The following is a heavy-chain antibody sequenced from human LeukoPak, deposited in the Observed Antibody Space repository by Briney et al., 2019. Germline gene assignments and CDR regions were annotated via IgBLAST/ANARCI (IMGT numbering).Heavy chain of an antibody. CDR2: IYHSGST. CDR3: ASRLQTRSQRIGYYDILTGYYRDAFDI. J-gene: IGHJ3*02. V-gene: IGHV4-4*02. CDR1: GGSISSSNW. Sequence: PSETLSLTCAVSGGSISSSNWWSWVRQPPGKGLEWIGEIYHSGSTNYNPSLKSRVTISVDKTKNQFSLKLSSVTAADTAVYYCASRLQTRSQRIGYYDILTGYYRDAFDIWGQGTMVTVSS. D-gene: IGHD3-9*01.